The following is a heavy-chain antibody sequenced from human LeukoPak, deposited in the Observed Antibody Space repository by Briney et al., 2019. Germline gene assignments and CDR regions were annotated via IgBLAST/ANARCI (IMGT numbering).Heavy chain of an antibody. Sequence: AXVKVSCKASGYTFTYYSIHWVGQAPGQGLESRGGINTGTGNPTYAQDFTGRVVFSFDTSVSTAYLQINSLTAEDTAVYYCFPVGSTFDHWGQGTLVTVSS. CDR3: FPVGSTFDH. D-gene: IGHD1-26*01. CDR2: INTGTGNP. CDR1: GYTFTYYS. V-gene: IGHV7-4-1*02. J-gene: IGHJ4*02.